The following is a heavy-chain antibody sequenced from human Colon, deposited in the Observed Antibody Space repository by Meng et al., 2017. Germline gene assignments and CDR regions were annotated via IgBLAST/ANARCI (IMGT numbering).Heavy chain of an antibody. D-gene: IGHD2-2*01. CDR2: ISGIGSSV. CDR3: ARQVGPDY. Sequence: VGVGGGFVKPVGSSSLSCAASGFTFSDYYMPWIRQAPGKGLEWLSYISGIGSSVYYADSVKGRITISRDNSKNTLYLQMNSLRAEDTAVYYCARQVGPDYWGQGTLVTVSS. V-gene: IGHV3-11*01. J-gene: IGHJ4*02. CDR1: GFTFSDYY.